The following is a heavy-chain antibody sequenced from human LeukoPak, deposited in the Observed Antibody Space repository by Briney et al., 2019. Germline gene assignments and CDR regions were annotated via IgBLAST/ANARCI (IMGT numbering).Heavy chain of an antibody. CDR1: GFTFSSYG. V-gene: IGHV3-30*02. Sequence: PGGSLRLSCAASGFTFSSYGMHLVRQAPGKGLEWVSFIRYDGSNKYYADSVKGRFTISRDNSKNTLYLQMNSLRAEDTAVYYCAKDVSPTRQDYYDIWRYAFDIWGQVTMVTVSS. CDR2: IRYDGSNK. D-gene: IGHD3-22*01. CDR3: AKDVSPTRQDYYDIWRYAFDI. J-gene: IGHJ3*02.